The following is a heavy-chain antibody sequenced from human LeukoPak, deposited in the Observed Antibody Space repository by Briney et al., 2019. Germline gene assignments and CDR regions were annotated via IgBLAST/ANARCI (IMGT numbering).Heavy chain of an antibody. J-gene: IGHJ4*02. CDR1: GYSFTSYW. CDR3: ARTEYCSSTSCYGAHGYYFDY. CDR2: IYPGDSDT. D-gene: IGHD2-2*01. V-gene: IGHV5-51*01. Sequence: GESLKISCKGSGYSFTSYWIGWVRQLPGKGLEWMGIIYPGDSDTRYSPSFQGQVTISADKSISTAYLQWSSLKASDTAMYHCARTEYCSSTSCYGAHGYYFDYWGQGTLVTVSS.